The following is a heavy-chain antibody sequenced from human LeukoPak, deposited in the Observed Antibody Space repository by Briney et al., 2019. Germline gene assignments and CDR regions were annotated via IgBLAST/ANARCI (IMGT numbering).Heavy chain of an antibody. J-gene: IGHJ4*02. CDR3: AKSWYYDFWSGYYPHY. V-gene: IGHV3-23*01. CDR1: GFTFSSYA. Sequence: GGSLRLSCAASGFTFSSYAMSWVRQTPGKGLEWVSAITGSGGTTYSADSVKGRFTISRDNSKNTLYLQMNSLRVEDTAVYYCAKSWYYDFWSGYYPHYWGQGTLVTVSS. CDR2: ITGSGGTT. D-gene: IGHD3-3*01.